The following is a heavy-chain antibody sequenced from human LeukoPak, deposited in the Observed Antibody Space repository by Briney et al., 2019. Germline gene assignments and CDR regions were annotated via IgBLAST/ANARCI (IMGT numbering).Heavy chain of an antibody. D-gene: IGHD6-19*01. Sequence: GGSLRLSCAASDLTFRHFAMHWVRQGPGKGLEWVSGISWNGGSIGYADSVKGRFTISRDNAKNSLYLQMNSLRAEDTAVYYCARGSRGAVAGPFDYWGQGTQVTVSS. CDR2: ISWNGGSI. CDR3: ARGSRGAVAGPFDY. J-gene: IGHJ4*02. V-gene: IGHV3-9*01. CDR1: DLTFRHFA.